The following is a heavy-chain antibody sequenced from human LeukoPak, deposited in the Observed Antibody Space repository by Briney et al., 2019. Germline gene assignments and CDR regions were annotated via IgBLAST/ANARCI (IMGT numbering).Heavy chain of an antibody. CDR1: GFTVSSNY. Sequence: GGSLRLSCAASGFTVSSNYMSWVRQAPGKGLEWVSVIYSGGSTYYADSVKGRFTISRDNSKNTLYLQMNSLRAEDTAVYYCAREEGYGSGSYYNDYWGQGPLVTVSS. J-gene: IGHJ4*02. V-gene: IGHV3-66*01. D-gene: IGHD3-10*01. CDR3: AREEGYGSGSYYNDY. CDR2: IYSGGST.